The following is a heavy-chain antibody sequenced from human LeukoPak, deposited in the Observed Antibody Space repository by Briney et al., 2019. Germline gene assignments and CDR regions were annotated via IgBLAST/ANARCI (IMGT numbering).Heavy chain of an antibody. D-gene: IGHD3-10*01. J-gene: IGHJ1*01. CDR2: IYYSGST. CDR1: GGSFSGYY. CDR3: ASAAAISGFQH. V-gene: IGHV4-31*11. Sequence: PSETLSLTCAVYGGSFSGYYWSWIRQHPGKGLEWIGYIYYSGSTYYNPSLKSRVTISVDTSKNQFSLKLSSVTAADTAVYYCASAAAISGFQHWGQGTLVTVSS.